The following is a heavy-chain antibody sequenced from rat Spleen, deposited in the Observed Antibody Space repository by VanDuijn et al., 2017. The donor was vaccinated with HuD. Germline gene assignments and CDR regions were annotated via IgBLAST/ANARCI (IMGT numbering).Heavy chain of an antibody. CDR3: ITTYDGSYYYDY. V-gene: IGHV5-27*01. CDR1: GFTFSNYY. CDR2: ISTGGGNT. J-gene: IGHJ2*01. D-gene: IGHD1-12*02. Sequence: EVQLVESGGGLVQPGRSLKLSCAASGFTFSNYYMAWVRQAPTKGLEWVAYISTGGGNTYYRDSVKGRITISRDNAKSTLYLQMDSLRSEDTATYYCITTYDGSYYYDYWGQGVMVTVSS.